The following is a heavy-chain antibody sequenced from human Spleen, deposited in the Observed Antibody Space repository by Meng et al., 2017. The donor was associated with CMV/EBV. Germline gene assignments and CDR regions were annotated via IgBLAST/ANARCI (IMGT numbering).Heavy chain of an antibody. CDR2: IYWDHDT. Sequence: CPFSGFSLSITGMGVGWIRQPPGKALEWLALIYWDHDTRYSPSLRSRLTITKDTSKSQVVLTMTNVDPVDTATYYCVRSNRHTALDYWGQGTLVTVSS. V-gene: IGHV2-5*02. CDR3: VRSNRHTALDY. CDR1: GFSLSITGMG. D-gene: IGHD5-18*01. J-gene: IGHJ4*02.